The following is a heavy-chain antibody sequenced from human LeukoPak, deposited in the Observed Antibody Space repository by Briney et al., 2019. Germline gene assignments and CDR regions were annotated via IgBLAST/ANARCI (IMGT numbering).Heavy chain of an antibody. CDR2: ISSSGDST. CDR3: ARFDCGDCGAFPFQPFDV. CDR1: GFTFSNYA. Sequence: PGGSLRLSCAASGFTFSNYAMSWVRQAPGKGLEWVSTISSSGDSTYLADSVKGRFTISRDNSKNTLSLEVNSLSAEDTAVYYCARFDCGDCGAFPFQPFDVWGQGTVVSVSS. J-gene: IGHJ3*01. D-gene: IGHD4-17*01. V-gene: IGHV3-23*01.